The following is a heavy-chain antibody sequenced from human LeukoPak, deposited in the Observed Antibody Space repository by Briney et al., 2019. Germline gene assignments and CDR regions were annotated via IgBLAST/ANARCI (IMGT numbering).Heavy chain of an antibody. Sequence: GGSLRLSCVASGFTFSNYAMSWVRQAPGKGLEWVANIKQDGSEKYYVDSVKGRFTISRDNAKNSLYLQMNSLRAEDTAVYYCARAYYYDSSGYYFDYWGQGTLVTVSS. V-gene: IGHV3-7*03. D-gene: IGHD3-22*01. J-gene: IGHJ4*02. CDR1: GFTFSNYA. CDR2: IKQDGSEK. CDR3: ARAYYYDSSGYYFDY.